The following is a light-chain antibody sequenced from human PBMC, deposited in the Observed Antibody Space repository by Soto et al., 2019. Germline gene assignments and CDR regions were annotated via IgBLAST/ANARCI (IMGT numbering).Light chain of an antibody. V-gene: IGLV3-1*01. Sequence: SYELTQPPSVSVSPGQTASITCSGDKLGDKYASWYQQRPGQSPVVVIYQDSRRPSGIPERFSGSNSGNTATLTISGTQAMDEADYYCQAWDSSTHWVFGGGTKVTVL. CDR1: KLGDKY. J-gene: IGLJ3*02. CDR3: QAWDSSTHWV. CDR2: QDS.